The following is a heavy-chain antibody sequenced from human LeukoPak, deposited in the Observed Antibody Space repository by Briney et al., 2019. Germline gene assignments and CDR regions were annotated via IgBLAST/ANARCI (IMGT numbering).Heavy chain of an antibody. CDR3: ASLQGATILSFLNGLDAFDI. CDR2: IYYSGST. Sequence: SETLSLTCTVSGGSISSYYWSWIRQPPGKGLEWIGYIYYSGSTNYNPSLKSRVTISVDTSKNQFSLKLSSVTAADTAVHYCASLQGATILSFLNGLDAFDIWGQGTMVTVSS. D-gene: IGHD5-12*01. J-gene: IGHJ3*02. CDR1: GGSISSYY. V-gene: IGHV4-59*01.